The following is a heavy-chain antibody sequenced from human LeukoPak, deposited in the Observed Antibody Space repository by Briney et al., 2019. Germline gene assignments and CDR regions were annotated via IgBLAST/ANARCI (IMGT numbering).Heavy chain of an antibody. V-gene: IGHV3-7*01. Sequence: PGGSLRLSCAASGFTYSLFWMSWVRQAPGKGLEWVANIKQDGSEKYYVDSVKGRFTISRDNAEGSLYLQMNSLRAEDTAVYYCARGFASGDYGADWGQGTLVTVSS. D-gene: IGHD4-17*01. CDR3: ARGFASGDYGAD. CDR2: IKQDGSEK. J-gene: IGHJ4*02. CDR1: GFTYSLFW.